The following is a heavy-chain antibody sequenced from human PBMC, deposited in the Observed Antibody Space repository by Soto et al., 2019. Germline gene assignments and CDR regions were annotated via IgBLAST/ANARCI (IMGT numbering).Heavy chain of an antibody. J-gene: IGHJ6*02. D-gene: IGHD3-3*02. V-gene: IGHV3-48*02. CDR2: ISSSNSTI. CDR3: ARVKHAFLEWYAPDYYGMDV. CDR1: GFTFSSYS. Sequence: GGSLRLSCAASGFTFSSYSMNWVRQAPGKGLEWVSYISSSNSTIYYADSVKGRFTISRDNAKNSLYLQMNSLRDEDTAVYYCARVKHAFLEWYAPDYYGMDVWGQGTTVTVSS.